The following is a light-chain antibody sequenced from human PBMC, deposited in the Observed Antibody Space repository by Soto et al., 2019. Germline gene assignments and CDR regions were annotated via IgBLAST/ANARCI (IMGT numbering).Light chain of an antibody. CDR1: SSNIGAGYD. Sequence: QSVLTQPPSVSGAPGQRVTISCTGSSSNIGAGYDVHWYQQLPGTAPKLLIYGNSNRPSGVPDRFSGSKSGTSASLAITGLQAGDEADYYCQSYDSSLSASVVFGGGTQLTVL. CDR2: GNS. CDR3: QSYDSSLSASVV. V-gene: IGLV1-40*01. J-gene: IGLJ2*01.